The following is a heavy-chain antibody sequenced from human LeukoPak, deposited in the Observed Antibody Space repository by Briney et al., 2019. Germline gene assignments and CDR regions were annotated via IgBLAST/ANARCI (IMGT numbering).Heavy chain of an antibody. V-gene: IGHV3-30-3*01. Sequence: GGSLRLSCAASGFTFSSYAMHWVRQAPGKGLEWVAVISYDGSNKYYADSVKGRFTISRDNSENTLYLQMNSLRAEDTAVYYCAREDYGDYKRSFDYWGQGTLVTVSS. CDR3: AREDYGDYKRSFDY. D-gene: IGHD4-17*01. CDR2: ISYDGSNK. J-gene: IGHJ4*02. CDR1: GFTFSSYA.